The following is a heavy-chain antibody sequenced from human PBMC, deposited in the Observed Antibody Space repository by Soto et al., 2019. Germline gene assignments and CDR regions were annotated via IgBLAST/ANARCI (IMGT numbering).Heavy chain of an antibody. V-gene: IGHV3-21*01. D-gene: IGHD3-10*01. Sequence: EVQLVESGGGLVKPGGSLRLCCAASGFTFSSYSMNWVRQAPGKGLEWVSSISSSSSYIYYADSVKGRFTISRENAKNSLYLKMNHLRADDTAVYYCARDKGPVGDLQNWFDPWGQGTLVTVSS. CDR1: GFTFSSYS. CDR3: ARDKGPVGDLQNWFDP. CDR2: ISSSSSYI. J-gene: IGHJ5*02.